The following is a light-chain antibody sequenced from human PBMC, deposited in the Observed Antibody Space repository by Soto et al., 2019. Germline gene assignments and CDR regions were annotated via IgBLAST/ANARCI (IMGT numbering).Light chain of an antibody. V-gene: IGKV4-1*01. CDR3: QQYYSTPST. CDR1: QSVFYSSNNKNS. CDR2: WAS. Sequence: DVVMTQSSPSPPVSLGERATTHSRSSQSVFYSSNNKNSVAWYQQKPGQPPQLLIYWASTRESGVPDRFSGSESGTDFTLTVSNLQAEDVAVYYCQQYYSTPSTFGGGTKVDIK. J-gene: IGKJ4*01.